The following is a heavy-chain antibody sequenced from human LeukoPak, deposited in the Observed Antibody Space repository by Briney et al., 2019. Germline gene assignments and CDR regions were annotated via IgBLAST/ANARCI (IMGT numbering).Heavy chain of an antibody. V-gene: IGHV3-21*01. CDR2: ISSSGSYI. D-gene: IGHD2-15*01. Sequence: GGSLRLSCAASGFTFSSYSMNWVRQAPGKGLEWVSSISSSGSYIYYADSVKGRFTISRDNAKNSLYLQMNSLRAEDTAVYYCARDMGGVVVAAVHSNYFDYWGQGTLVTVSS. J-gene: IGHJ4*02. CDR3: ARDMGGVVVAAVHSNYFDY. CDR1: GFTFSSYS.